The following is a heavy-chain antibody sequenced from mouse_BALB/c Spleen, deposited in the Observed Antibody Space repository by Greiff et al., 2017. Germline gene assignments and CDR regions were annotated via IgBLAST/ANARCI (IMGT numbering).Heavy chain of an antibody. V-gene: IGHV1-14*01. D-gene: IGHD2-14*01. CDR2: INPYNDGT. Sequence: EVQLQQSGPELVKPGASVKMSCKASGYTFTSYVMHWVKQKPGQGLEWIGYINPYNDGTKYNEKFKGKATLTSDKSSSTAYMGLSSLTSEDSAVYYWARREVRRGDAMDVWGEGTTVTVSS. CDR3: ARREVRRGDAMDV. CDR1: GYTFTSYV. J-gene: IGHJ4*01.